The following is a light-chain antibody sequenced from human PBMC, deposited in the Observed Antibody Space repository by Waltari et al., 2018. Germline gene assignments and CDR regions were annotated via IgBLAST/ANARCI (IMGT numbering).Light chain of an antibody. V-gene: IGLV2-14*01. Sequence: QSALTQPASVSGSPGQSITISCSGTDRDVCAYDFVSWYQQHPGKAPHLILYEVSNRPSGISNRFSASKSGNTASLTISGLQAEDEADYYCSSYTTSSAPGVFGTGTRVTVL. CDR3: SSYTTSSAPGV. CDR1: DRDVCAYDF. CDR2: EVS. J-gene: IGLJ1*01.